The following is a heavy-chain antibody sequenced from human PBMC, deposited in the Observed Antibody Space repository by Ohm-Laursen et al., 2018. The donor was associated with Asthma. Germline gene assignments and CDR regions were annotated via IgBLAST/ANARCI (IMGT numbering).Heavy chain of an antibody. CDR2: ISSSSSYI. J-gene: IGHJ2*01. D-gene: IGHD3-22*01. CDR1: GFTFSSYS. V-gene: IGHV3-21*01. Sequence: GSLRLSCTASGFTFSSYSMNWVRQAPGKGLEWVSSISSSSSYIYYADSVKGRFTISRDNAKNSLYLQMNSLRAEDTAVYYCARDRGYYDSSGYYSLDWYFDLWGRGTLVTVSS. CDR3: ARDRGYYDSSGYYSLDWYFDL.